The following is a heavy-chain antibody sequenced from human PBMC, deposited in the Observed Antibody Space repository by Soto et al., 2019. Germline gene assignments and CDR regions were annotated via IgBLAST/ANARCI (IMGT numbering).Heavy chain of an antibody. CDR2: IYASGSS. CDR1: GSSIGRFY. CDR3: ARQGREWLFGVHMDV. Sequence: QVQLQESGPGQVKPSETLSLTCSVSGSSIGRFYWCWIRQSPGKGLEWIGYIYASGSSNYNPSLKSRVPMSIDTYQNQLSLILSSVPAADTAIYYCARQGREWLFGVHMDVWGKGTTVTVSS. V-gene: IGHV4-59*08. D-gene: IGHD3-3*01. J-gene: IGHJ6*03.